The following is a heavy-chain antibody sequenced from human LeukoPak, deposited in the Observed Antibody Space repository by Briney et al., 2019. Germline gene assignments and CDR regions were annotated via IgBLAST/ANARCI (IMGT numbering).Heavy chain of an antibody. V-gene: IGHV4-34*01. CDR3: ARGPAAPPHYYYYYGMDV. CDR2: INHSGST. Sequence: KPSETLSLTCAVYGGSFSGYYWSWIRQPPGRGLEWIGEINHSGSTNYNPSLKSRVTIPVDTSKNQFSLKLSSVTAADTAVYYCARGPAAPPHYYYYYGMDVWGQGTTVTVSS. D-gene: IGHD2-2*01. J-gene: IGHJ6*02. CDR1: GGSFSGYY.